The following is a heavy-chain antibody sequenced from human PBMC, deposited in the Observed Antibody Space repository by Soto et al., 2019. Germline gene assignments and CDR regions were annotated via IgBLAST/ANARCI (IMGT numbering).Heavy chain of an antibody. CDR2: LSYDGTKK. CDR1: GFTLRSYA. CDR3: AKDTYGAPTGDYNGMDV. D-gene: IGHD3-16*01. J-gene: IGHJ6*02. V-gene: IGHV3-30*18. Sequence: PGGSLRLSCAASGFTLRSYAIHWVRQAPGKGLEWVAQLSYDGTKKYHADSVEGRFTTSRDNSKNTLYLEMNSLRAEDTAVYYCAKDTYGAPTGDYNGMDVWGQGTTVTVSS.